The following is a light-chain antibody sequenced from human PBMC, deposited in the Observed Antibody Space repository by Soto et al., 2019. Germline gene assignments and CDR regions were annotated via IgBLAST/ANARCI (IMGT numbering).Light chain of an antibody. CDR1: SNDVGHSSF. V-gene: IGLV2-8*01. Sequence: QSVLTQPPSASGSPGQSVTISCTGNSNDVGHSSFISWYQQHPCKGPKLIIYEVSKRPSGVPDRFSGSKSGNTASLSVSGLQDEDEADYFCNAQADNGKHVFGTGTKLTVL. CDR3: NAQADNGKHV. CDR2: EVS. J-gene: IGLJ1*01.